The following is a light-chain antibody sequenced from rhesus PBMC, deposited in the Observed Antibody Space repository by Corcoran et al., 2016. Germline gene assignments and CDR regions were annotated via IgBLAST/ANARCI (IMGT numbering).Light chain of an antibody. J-gene: IGKJ4*01. CDR1: QSVNSN. CDR2: DTS. CDR3: QQESNWPLT. V-gene: IGKV3-35*01. Sequence: EIVMTQSPATLSLSPGERATLSCRASQSVNSNLAWYQQQRGQPPRRLIKDTSNRATGIPDRFSGGGSGTDLTLSISSLEPEDVGVYYCQQESNWPLTFGGGTKVEIK.